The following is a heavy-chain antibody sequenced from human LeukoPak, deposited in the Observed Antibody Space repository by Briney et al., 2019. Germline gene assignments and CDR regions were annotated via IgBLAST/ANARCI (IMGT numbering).Heavy chain of an antibody. CDR3: ASRSINWYRGNNWFDP. CDR2: IKQDGSEK. J-gene: IGHJ5*02. Sequence: GGSLRLSCAATGFTFSDYWMSWVRQAPEMGLEWVANIKQDGSEKYYVDSMKGRFTISRDNAKNSLYLQMNSLRVEDTAVYYCASRSINWYRGNNWFDPWGQGTLVTVSS. CDR1: GFTFSDYW. D-gene: IGHD6-13*01. V-gene: IGHV3-7*01.